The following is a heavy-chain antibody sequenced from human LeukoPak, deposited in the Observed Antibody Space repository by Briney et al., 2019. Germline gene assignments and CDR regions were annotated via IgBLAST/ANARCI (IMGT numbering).Heavy chain of an antibody. CDR2: IVVGSGNT. D-gene: IGHD6-13*01. Sequence: ASVKVSCKASGFTSTSSAMQWVRQARGQRLEWIGWIVVGSGNTNYAQKFQERVTITRDMSTSTAYMELSSLRSEDTAVYYCAAGLAAAAGLYFDYWGQGTLVTVSS. CDR3: AAGLAAAAGLYFDY. V-gene: IGHV1-58*02. CDR1: GFTSTSSA. J-gene: IGHJ4*02.